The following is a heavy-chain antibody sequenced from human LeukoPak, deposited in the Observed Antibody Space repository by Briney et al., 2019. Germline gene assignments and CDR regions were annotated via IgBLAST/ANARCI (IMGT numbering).Heavy chain of an antibody. CDR1: GFTFSSYG. D-gene: IGHD3-22*01. CDR3: AKFSYDSSGYYDAAPLNS. V-gene: IGHV3-33*06. CDR2: IWYDGSNK. J-gene: IGHJ4*02. Sequence: GGSLRLSCAASGFTFSSYGMHWVRQAPGKGLEWVAVIWYDGSNKYYADSVKGRFTISRDNSKNTLYLQMNSLRAEDTAVYYCAKFSYDSSGYYDAAPLNSWGQGTLVTVFS.